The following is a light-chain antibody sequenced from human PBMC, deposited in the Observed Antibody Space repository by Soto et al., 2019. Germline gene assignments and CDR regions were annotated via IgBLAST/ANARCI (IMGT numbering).Light chain of an antibody. V-gene: IGLV2-8*01. J-gene: IGLJ2*01. CDR3: SSYAGSNNLL. CDR2: EVS. CDR1: SSDVGGYNF. Sequence: QSALTQSPSASGSPGQSVTISCTGTSSDVGGYNFVSWYQQHPGKATKLMIYEVSKRPSGVPDRFSGSKSGNTASLTVSGLQAEDEADYYCSSYAGSNNLLFGGGTKLTVL.